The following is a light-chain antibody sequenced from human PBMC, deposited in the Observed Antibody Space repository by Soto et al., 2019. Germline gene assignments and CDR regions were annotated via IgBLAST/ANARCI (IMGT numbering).Light chain of an antibody. J-gene: IGKJ2*01. Sequence: DIQMTQSPSTLSASVGDRVTITCRASESISSWLAWYQQKPGKAPKLLIYKASGLESGVPSRFSGSGSGTEFTLTISSLQPDDFATYYCQQYNNYLYTFGQGTKLEIK. V-gene: IGKV1-5*03. CDR3: QQYNNYLYT. CDR1: ESISSW. CDR2: KAS.